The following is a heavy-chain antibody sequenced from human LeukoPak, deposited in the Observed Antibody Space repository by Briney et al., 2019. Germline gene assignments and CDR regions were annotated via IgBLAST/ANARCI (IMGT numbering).Heavy chain of an antibody. CDR3: HTGASRGNIVARTSVGDY. D-gene: IGHD5-12*01. CDR2: ISGDGGST. J-gene: IGHJ4*02. Sequence: PGGSLRLSCAASGSTFDDYAMHWVRQAPGKGLEWVSLISGDGGSTYYADSVKGRFTTSRDNSKNSLYLQMNSLRTEDTALYYCHTGASRGNIVARTSVGDYWGQGTLVTVSS. V-gene: IGHV3-43*02. CDR1: GSTFDDYA.